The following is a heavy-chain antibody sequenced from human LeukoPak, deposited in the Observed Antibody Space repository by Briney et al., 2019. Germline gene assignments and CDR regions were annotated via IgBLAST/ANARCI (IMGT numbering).Heavy chain of an antibody. CDR1: GESFSGYY. J-gene: IGHJ4*02. V-gene: IGHV4-34*01. D-gene: IGHD3-22*01. CDR2: INHSGST. CDR3: AREPTYYYDSSGSDY. Sequence: PSETLSLTCAVYGESFSGYYWSWIRHPPGKGLECIGEINHSGSTNYNPSLKSRVTISVDTSKNQFSLKLSSVTAADTAVYYCAREPTYYYDSSGSDYWGQGTLVTVSS.